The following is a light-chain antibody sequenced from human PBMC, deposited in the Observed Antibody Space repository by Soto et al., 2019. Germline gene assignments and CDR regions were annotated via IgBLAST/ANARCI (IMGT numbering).Light chain of an antibody. CDR2: DAS. CDR3: QQYDNLRWT. V-gene: IGKV1-33*01. CDR1: QDISNY. Sequence: DIQMTQSPSSLSASVGDRVTITCQASQDISNYLNWYQQKPGKAPKLPIYDASNLETGVPSRFGGSGSGTDFTFTISSLQPEDTATYYCQQYDNLRWTFGQGIKVEIK. J-gene: IGKJ1*01.